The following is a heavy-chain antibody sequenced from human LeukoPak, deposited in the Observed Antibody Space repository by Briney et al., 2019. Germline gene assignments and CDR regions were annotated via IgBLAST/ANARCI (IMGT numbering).Heavy chain of an antibody. CDR2: IYYSGSI. V-gene: IGHV4-59*01. J-gene: IGHJ4*02. CDR1: GASISSYY. D-gene: IGHD3-22*01. CDR3: ARENPSGYYNRPIDY. Sequence: SETQSLTCTVSGASISSYYWSWIRQPPGKGLERIGDIYYSGSIKYNPSLKSRVTMSVDTSKNQFSLKLSSVTAADTAIYYCARENPSGYYNRPIDYWGQGTLVTVSS.